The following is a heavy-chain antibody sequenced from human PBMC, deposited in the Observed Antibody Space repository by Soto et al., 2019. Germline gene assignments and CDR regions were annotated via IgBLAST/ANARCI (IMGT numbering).Heavy chain of an antibody. CDR2: IYWDDDK. D-gene: IGHD3-9*01. Sequence: QITLKESGPTLVKPTQTLTLTCTFSGFSLNTSGVGVGWIRQPPGKALEWLALIYWDDDKRYSPSLKTRLTITKETSKNPVGLNMTNIDPLGKATYFRAQRLARGYYDVLNGFYRGSGFDHRGQGTLVTVSS. CDR3: AQRLARGYYDVLNGFYRGSGFDH. J-gene: IGHJ4*02. V-gene: IGHV2-5*02. CDR1: GFSLNTSGVG.